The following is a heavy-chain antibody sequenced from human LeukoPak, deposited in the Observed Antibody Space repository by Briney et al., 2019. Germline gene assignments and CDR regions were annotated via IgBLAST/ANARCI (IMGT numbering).Heavy chain of an antibody. CDR1: GFIFNYYA. Sequence: GGSLRLSCATSGFIFNYYAMRWVRQAPGKGLEWVSCISGSDGSTYYADSVKGRFSISRDNSKKTLYLQMNSLRAEDTAVYYCAKSGYSSGWFRAFDIWGQGTLVTVSS. J-gene: IGHJ3*02. D-gene: IGHD6-19*01. V-gene: IGHV3-23*01. CDR3: AKSGYSSGWFRAFDI. CDR2: ISGSDGST.